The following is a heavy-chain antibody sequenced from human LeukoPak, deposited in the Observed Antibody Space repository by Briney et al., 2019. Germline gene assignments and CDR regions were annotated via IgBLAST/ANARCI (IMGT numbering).Heavy chain of an antibody. V-gene: IGHV4-34*01. J-gene: IGHJ5*02. CDR1: GGSFSGYY. Sequence: SETLSLTCAVYGGSFSGYYWSWIRQPPGKGPGWIGEINHSGSTNYNPSLKSRVTISVDTSKNQFSLKLSSVTAADTAVYYCARAGGYSSRFDPWGQGTLVTVSS. CDR3: ARAGGYSSRFDP. D-gene: IGHD6-13*01. CDR2: INHSGST.